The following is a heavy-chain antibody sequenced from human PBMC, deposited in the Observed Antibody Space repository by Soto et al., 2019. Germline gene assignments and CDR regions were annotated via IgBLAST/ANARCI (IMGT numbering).Heavy chain of an antibody. D-gene: IGHD5-18*01. CDR3: ARDRGYSYGYYYYYGMDV. J-gene: IGHJ6*02. CDR1: GGSISSYY. V-gene: IGHV4-59*01. Sequence: QVQLQESGPGLVKPSETLSLTCTVSGGSISSYYWSWIRQPPGKGLEWIGYIYYSGSTNYNPSLTSRVTISVDTSKNQFSLKLSSVTAADTAVYYCARDRGYSYGYYYYYGMDVWGQGTTVTVSS. CDR2: IYYSGST.